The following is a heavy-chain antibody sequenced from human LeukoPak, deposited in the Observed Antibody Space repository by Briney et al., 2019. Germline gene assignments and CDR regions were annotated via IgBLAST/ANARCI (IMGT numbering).Heavy chain of an antibody. CDR1: GYTFIHYY. V-gene: IGHV1-2*02. CDR2: ISPHNGGT. Sequence: GASVTVSCKSSGYTFIHYYIHWVRQTPAQGLEWMAWISPHNGGTHYAQKFQGRVAMTLDTPTSTVYLELNSLTSDDTAVYYCARDHPGPEFIDYWGQGTLVTVSS. CDR3: ARDHPGPEFIDY. J-gene: IGHJ4*02.